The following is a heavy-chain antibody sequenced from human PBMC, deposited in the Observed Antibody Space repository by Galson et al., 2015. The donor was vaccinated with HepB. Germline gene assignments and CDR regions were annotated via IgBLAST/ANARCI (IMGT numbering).Heavy chain of an antibody. CDR1: GFTFSSYG. V-gene: IGHV3-33*01. D-gene: IGHD6-13*01. J-gene: IGHJ5*02. CDR2: IWYDGSNK. Sequence: SLRLSCAASGFTFSSYGMHWVRQAPGKGLEWVAVIWYDGSNKYYADSVKGRFTISRDNSKNTLYLQMNSLRAEDTAVYYCARDSSSLTLGPGWFDPWGQGTLVTVSS. CDR3: ARDSSSLTLGPGWFDP.